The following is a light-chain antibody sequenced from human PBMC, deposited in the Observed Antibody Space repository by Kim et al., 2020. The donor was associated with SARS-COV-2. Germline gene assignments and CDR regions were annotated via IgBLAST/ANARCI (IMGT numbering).Light chain of an antibody. J-gene: IGKJ5*01. CDR1: PGINTY. Sequence: IQLTQSPSSLSASVGDRVTITCRASPGINTYLAWYQHKLGKAPKLLIYTASTLQSGVPSRFSGSGSGTDFTLTISSLQPEDCATYYCQQLNSYPITFGQGTRLEIK. V-gene: IGKV1-9*01. CDR2: TAS. CDR3: QQLNSYPIT.